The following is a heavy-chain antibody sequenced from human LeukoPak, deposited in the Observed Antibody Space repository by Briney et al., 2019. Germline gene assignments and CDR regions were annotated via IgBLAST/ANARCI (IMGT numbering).Heavy chain of an antibody. J-gene: IGHJ4*02. CDR3: ARVAGEDCSSTSCPAFDY. D-gene: IGHD2-2*01. CDR1: GYTFTGYY. Sequence: GASVKVSCKASGYTFTGYYMHWVRQAPGQGLEWMGWINPNSGGTNYAQKFQGRVTMTRDTSISTAYMELSRLRSDDTAVYYRARVAGEDCSSTSCPAFDYWGQGTLVTVSS. CDR2: INPNSGGT. V-gene: IGHV1-2*02.